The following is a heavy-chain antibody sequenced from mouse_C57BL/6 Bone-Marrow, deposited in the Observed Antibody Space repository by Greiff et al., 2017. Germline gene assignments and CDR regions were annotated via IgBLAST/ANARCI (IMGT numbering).Heavy chain of an antibody. CDR1: GYTFTSYW. CDR3: AREGYYYPYYFDY. Sequence: QVQLQQPGAELVMPGASVKLSCKASGYTFTSYWMHWVKQRPGQGLEWIGEIDPSDSYTNYNQKFKGKSTLTVDKSSSTAYMQLSSLTSEDSAVYYCAREGYYYPYYFDYWGQGTTLTVSS. CDR2: IDPSDSYT. J-gene: IGHJ2*01. D-gene: IGHD1-1*01. V-gene: IGHV1-69*01.